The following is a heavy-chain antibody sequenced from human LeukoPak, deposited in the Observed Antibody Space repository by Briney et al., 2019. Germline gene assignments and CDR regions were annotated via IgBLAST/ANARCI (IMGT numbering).Heavy chain of an antibody. V-gene: IGHV3-30*04. D-gene: IGHD3-10*01. Sequence: GGSLRLSCAASGFTFSSYAMHWVRQAPGKGLEWVAVISYDGSNKYYADSVKGRFTISRDNSKNTLYLQMNSLRAEDTAVYYCARAGGESGSPRWFDPWGQGTLVTVSS. CDR2: ISYDGSNK. CDR3: ARAGGESGSPRWFDP. CDR1: GFTFSSYA. J-gene: IGHJ5*02.